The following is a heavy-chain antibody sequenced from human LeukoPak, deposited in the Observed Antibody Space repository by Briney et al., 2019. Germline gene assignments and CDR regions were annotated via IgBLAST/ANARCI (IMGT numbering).Heavy chain of an antibody. D-gene: IGHD1-26*01. J-gene: IGHJ5*02. Sequence: ASVKVSCKASGYTFTGYYMHWVRQAPGQGLEWMGWMNPNSGNTGYAQKFQGRVTMTRNTSISTAYMELSSLGSEDTAVYYCARGRLELARGLNWFDPWGQGTLVTVSS. CDR3: ARGRLELARGLNWFDP. CDR2: MNPNSGNT. CDR1: GYTFTGYY. V-gene: IGHV1-8*02.